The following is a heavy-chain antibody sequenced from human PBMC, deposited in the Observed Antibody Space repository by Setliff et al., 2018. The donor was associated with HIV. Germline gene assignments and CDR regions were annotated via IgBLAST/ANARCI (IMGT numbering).Heavy chain of an antibody. CDR3: ASSFGGNSLRHEAAFDI. V-gene: IGHV1-69*10. Sequence: SVKVSCKATGGTFSSYAMSWVRQAPGQGLEWMGAIIPMLGITNYAQKFQGRVTMIADKSTGTAYMDLSSLTSDDTAVYYCASSFGGNSLRHEAAFDIWGPGTMGTVS. J-gene: IGHJ3*02. CDR2: IIPMLGIT. CDR1: GGTFSSYA. D-gene: IGHD2-21*02.